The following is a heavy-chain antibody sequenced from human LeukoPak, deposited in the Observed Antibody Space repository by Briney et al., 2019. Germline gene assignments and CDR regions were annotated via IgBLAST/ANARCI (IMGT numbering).Heavy chain of an antibody. V-gene: IGHV4-31*03. Sequence: SETLSLTCPVSSGSISRGVYYWSWIRQHPGKSLEWIGYIYYSGSTYYNPSLKSRVTRSVDTSKTKFSPTLSSVPAADTAVYYCARGVRWLQLSYFDYWGQGTLVTVSS. CDR1: SGSISRGVYY. CDR2: IYYSGST. D-gene: IGHD5-24*01. CDR3: ARGVRWLQLSYFDY. J-gene: IGHJ4*02.